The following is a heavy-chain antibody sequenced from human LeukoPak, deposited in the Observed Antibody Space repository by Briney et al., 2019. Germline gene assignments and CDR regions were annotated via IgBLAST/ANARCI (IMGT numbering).Heavy chain of an antibody. J-gene: IGHJ6*02. Sequence: ASVKVSCKASGYTFTSYAMHWVRQAPGQRLEWMGWINAGNGNTKYSQKLQGRVTMTTDTSTSTAYMELRSLRSDDTAVYYCARDTNYGDSYYYYYYGMDVWGQGTTVTVSS. V-gene: IGHV1-3*01. CDR1: GYTFTSYA. D-gene: IGHD4-17*01. CDR2: INAGNGNT. CDR3: ARDTNYGDSYYYYYYGMDV.